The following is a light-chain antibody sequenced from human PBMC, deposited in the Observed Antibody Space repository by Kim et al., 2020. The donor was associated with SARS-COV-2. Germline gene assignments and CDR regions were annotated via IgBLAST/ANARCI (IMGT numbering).Light chain of an antibody. CDR3: QQYNGH. V-gene: IGKV1-5*01. Sequence: STLSASVGDRVTITCRASQSINNWLAWYQLKPGRAPKVLIYDASNLESGVPSRFSAYGSGTEFTLTISSLQPEDFATYYCQQYNGHFGQGTKLEI. CDR1: QSINNW. CDR2: DAS. J-gene: IGKJ2*01.